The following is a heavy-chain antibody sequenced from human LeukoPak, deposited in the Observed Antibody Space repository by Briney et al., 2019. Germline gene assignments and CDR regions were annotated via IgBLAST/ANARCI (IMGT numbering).Heavy chain of an antibody. CDR1: AGSFSDYY. V-gene: IGHV4-34*01. J-gene: IGHJ5*02. Sequence: SETLSLTCAVYAGSFSDYYWSWIRQPPGKGLEWNGEINHSGSTNYNTSLKSRVTISVDTSKNQFSLKLSSVTSADTAVYYCAQGHDYGDYVNWFDPWGQGTLVTVSS. CDR3: AQGHDYGDYVNWFDP. D-gene: IGHD4-17*01. CDR2: INHSGST.